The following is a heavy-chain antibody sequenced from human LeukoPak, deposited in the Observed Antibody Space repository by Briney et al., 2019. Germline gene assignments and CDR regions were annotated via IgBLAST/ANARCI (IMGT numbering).Heavy chain of an antibody. CDR2: IRYDGSNK. CDR3: AKGPGYSSSWYRGPFDY. V-gene: IGHV3-30*02. J-gene: IGHJ4*02. D-gene: IGHD6-13*01. CDR1: GFTFSSYG. Sequence: GGSLRLSCAASGFTFSSYGMHWVRQAPGKGLEWVAFIRYDGSNKYYGDSVKGRFTISRDNSKNTLYLQMNSLRAEDTAVYYCAKGPGYSSSWYRGPFDYWGQGTLVTVSS.